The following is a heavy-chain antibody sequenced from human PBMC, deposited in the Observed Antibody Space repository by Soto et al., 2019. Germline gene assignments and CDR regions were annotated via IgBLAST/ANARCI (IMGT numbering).Heavy chain of an antibody. CDR3: ARELIAVAGSNWFDP. CDR1: GYTFTSYG. CDR2: ISAYNGNT. V-gene: IGHV1-18*01. J-gene: IGHJ5*02. Sequence: ASVKVSCKASGYTFTSYGISWVRQAPGQGLEWMGWISAYNGNTNYAQKLQGRVTMTTDTSTSTAYMELRSLRSDDTAVYYCARELIAVAGSNWFDPWGQGTPVTVSS. D-gene: IGHD6-19*01.